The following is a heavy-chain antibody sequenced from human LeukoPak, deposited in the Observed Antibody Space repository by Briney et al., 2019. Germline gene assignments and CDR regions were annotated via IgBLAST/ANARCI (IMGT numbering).Heavy chain of an antibody. CDR1: GGSFSGYC. Sequence: SETLSLTCAVYGGSFSGYCWSWIRQPPGKGLEWIGEINHSGSTNYNPSLKSRVTISVDTSKNQFSLKLNSVTAADTAVYYCARGRLRGYCSSTSCRNWFDPWGQGTLVTVSS. CDR3: ARGRLRGYCSSTSCRNWFDP. CDR2: INHSGST. J-gene: IGHJ5*02. D-gene: IGHD2-2*01. V-gene: IGHV4-34*01.